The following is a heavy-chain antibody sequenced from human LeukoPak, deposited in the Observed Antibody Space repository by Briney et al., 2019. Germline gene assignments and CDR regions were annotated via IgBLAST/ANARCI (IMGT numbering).Heavy chain of an antibody. CDR3: ARVRLDN. CDR1: GFTFSSYS. Sequence: GGSLRLSCAASGFTFSSYSMNWVRHAPGKGLEWVSYISGTSGTIYYADSVKGRFTISRDNAKNSLYLQMNSLRDEDTAVYYCARVRLDNWGQGTLVTVSS. J-gene: IGHJ4*02. CDR2: ISGTSGTI. V-gene: IGHV3-48*02.